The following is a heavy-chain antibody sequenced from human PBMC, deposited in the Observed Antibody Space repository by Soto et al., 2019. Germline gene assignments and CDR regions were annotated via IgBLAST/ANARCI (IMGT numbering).Heavy chain of an antibody. Sequence: QVQLVESGGGLVKPGGTLRLSCTGSGFTFSDYYMTWIRQAPGKGLEWVSYISYGSSYTKYADSVKGRFTISRDNAKNSLFLQMNNLRTEDTAIYYCARDPNNSSSWWLDPWGRGDLVTVSS. CDR1: GFTFSDYY. CDR3: ARDPNNSSSWWLDP. D-gene: IGHD3-22*01. V-gene: IGHV3-11*06. CDR2: ISYGSSYT. J-gene: IGHJ5*02.